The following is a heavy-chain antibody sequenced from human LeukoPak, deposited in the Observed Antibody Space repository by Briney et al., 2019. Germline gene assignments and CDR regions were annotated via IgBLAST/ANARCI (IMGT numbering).Heavy chain of an antibody. J-gene: IGHJ6*02. D-gene: IGHD6-6*01. V-gene: IGHV1-69*13. CDR3: ARDSSGSDVYYGMDV. CDR1: GYTFTSYA. Sequence: ASVKASCKASGYTFTSYAISWVRQAPGQGLEWMGGIIPIFGTANYAQKFQGRVTITADESTSTAYMELSSLRSEDTAVYYCARDSSGSDVYYGMDVWGQGTTVTVSS. CDR2: IIPIFGTA.